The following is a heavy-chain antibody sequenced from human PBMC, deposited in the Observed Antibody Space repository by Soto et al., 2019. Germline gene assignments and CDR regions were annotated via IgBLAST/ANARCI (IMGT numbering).Heavy chain of an antibody. CDR2: IYHSGST. V-gene: IGHV4-30-2*01. CDR3: AKAAYNYYDSSGLIRVELDI. D-gene: IGHD3-22*01. CDR1: SCSISRGGYS. J-gene: IGHJ3*02. Sequence: LFLTLAVSSCSISRGGYSLGWVRQPPGKGLEWIWYIYHSGSTYYNPSPKSRVTISVDRSKNQFSLKLSSVTAADTAVYYCAKAAYNYYDSSGLIRVELDIGRRGTMVT.